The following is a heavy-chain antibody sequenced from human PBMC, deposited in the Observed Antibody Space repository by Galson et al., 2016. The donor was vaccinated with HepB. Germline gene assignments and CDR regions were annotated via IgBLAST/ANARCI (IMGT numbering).Heavy chain of an antibody. J-gene: IGHJ4*02. CDR3: ARASGWLVDY. CDR2: IDSSGST. D-gene: IGHD2-21*01. Sequence: TLSLTCSVSSGSVISGGYFWTWIRHHPDKGLEWIGYIDSSGSTHYNPSLQTRVAISADPSKNQFSLKLVSVTAADAALYYCARASGWLVDYWGRGALVTVSS. V-gene: IGHV4-31*03. CDR1: SGSVISGGYF.